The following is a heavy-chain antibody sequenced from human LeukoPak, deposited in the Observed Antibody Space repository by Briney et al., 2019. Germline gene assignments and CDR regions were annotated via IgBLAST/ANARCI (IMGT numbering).Heavy chain of an antibody. CDR2: IKQDGIEK. CDR3: AQTYDSSGNNYYYYMDV. J-gene: IGHJ6*03. CDR1: GFTFSDHW. D-gene: IGHD3-22*01. V-gene: IGHV3-7*03. Sequence: GGSLRLSCAASGFTFSDHWMSWVRQAPGKGLEWVANIKQDGIEKHYVDSVKGRFTIPRDNSKNTLYLQMNSLRAEDTAVYYCAQTYDSSGNNYYYYMDVWGKGTTVTVSS.